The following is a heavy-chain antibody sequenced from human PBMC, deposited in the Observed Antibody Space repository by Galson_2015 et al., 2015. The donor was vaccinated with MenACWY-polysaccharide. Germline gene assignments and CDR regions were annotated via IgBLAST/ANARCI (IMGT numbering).Heavy chain of an antibody. J-gene: IGHJ2*01. D-gene: IGHD7-27*01. CDR1: GGSITGYY. Sequence: ETLSLTCTVSGGSITGYYWSWIRQPAGKGLEWIGRIHSSGSTTSNPSLKSRGTLSVDTSKNQLSLTLKSVTAADTAVYHCARRSLGNWYFDLWGRGTLVTVSS. CDR3: ARRSLGNWYFDL. V-gene: IGHV4-4*07. CDR2: IHSSGST.